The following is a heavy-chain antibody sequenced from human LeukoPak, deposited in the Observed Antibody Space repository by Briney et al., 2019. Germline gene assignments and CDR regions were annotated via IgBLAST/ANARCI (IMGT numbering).Heavy chain of an antibody. CDR2: MNPNSGNT. V-gene: IGHV1-8*01. Sequence: ASVKVSCKASGYTFTIYDINWVRQATGQGLEWLGWMNPNSGNTGYGAKFQGRVTMTRNTSISTAYMELSSLRSDDTAVYYCAREAISSGRGRYFDYWGQGTLVTVSS. J-gene: IGHJ4*02. CDR3: AREAISSGRGRYFDY. CDR1: GYTFTIYD. D-gene: IGHD3-22*01.